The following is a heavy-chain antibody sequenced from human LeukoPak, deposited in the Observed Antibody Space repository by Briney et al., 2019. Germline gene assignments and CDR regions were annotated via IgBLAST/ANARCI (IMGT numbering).Heavy chain of an antibody. V-gene: IGHV3-7*01. Sequence: GGSLRLSCAASGFTLGTTWMTWVRQAPGKGLEWVATIKDDGSHKYYVDSVKGRFTISRDNAKNSLYLQMSDLRVEDTAVYYCANSGHTDCGQGTLVTVSS. J-gene: IGHJ4*02. CDR1: GFTLGTTW. CDR2: IKDDGSHK. CDR3: ANSGHTD.